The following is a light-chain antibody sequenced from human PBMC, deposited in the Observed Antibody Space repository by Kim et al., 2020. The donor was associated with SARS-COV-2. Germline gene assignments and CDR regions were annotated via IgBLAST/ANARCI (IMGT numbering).Light chain of an antibody. V-gene: IGKV3-11*01. CDR2: DAS. J-gene: IGKJ5*01. CDR3: QQRGN. CDR1: QSVGTY. Sequence: ATLSLSPGERAPRSCRASQSVGTYLAWYQQKPGQAPRLLIYDASKRATGIPARFRGSGSGTDFTLTIGTLEPEDSAVYYCQQRGNFGQGTRLEIK.